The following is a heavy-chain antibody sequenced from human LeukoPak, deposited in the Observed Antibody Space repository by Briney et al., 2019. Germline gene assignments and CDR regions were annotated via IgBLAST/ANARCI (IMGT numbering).Heavy chain of an antibody. Sequence: SGGSLRLSCAASRFTFSTYAMSWVRQPPGKGLEWVSAISGSDGSTYYADSVKGRFTISRDNSKNTLYLQMNSLRAEDTAVYYCARAYYDSSGYPFGPLDYWGQGTLVTVSS. CDR3: ARAYYDSSGYPFGPLDY. CDR1: RFTFSTYA. V-gene: IGHV3-23*01. J-gene: IGHJ4*02. CDR2: ISGSDGST. D-gene: IGHD3-22*01.